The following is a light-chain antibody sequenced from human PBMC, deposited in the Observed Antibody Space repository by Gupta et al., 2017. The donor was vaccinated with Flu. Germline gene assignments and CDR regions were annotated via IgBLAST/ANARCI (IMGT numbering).Light chain of an antibody. CDR3: LQHNTYPWT. J-gene: IGKJ1*01. CDR1: QAIRQD. V-gene: IGKV1-17*01. Sequence: GDSVTITCQASQAIRQDLDWYQQKPGKAPELLIYTAYSLQNGVPSRFSGYGSGTEFTLTISSLQPEDFATYFCLQHNTYPWTFGQGTKVEVK. CDR2: TAY.